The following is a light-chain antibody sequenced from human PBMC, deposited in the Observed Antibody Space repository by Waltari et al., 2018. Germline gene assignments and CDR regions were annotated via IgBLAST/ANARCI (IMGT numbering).Light chain of an antibody. V-gene: IGLV3-21*01. CDR1: NIESKS. CDR2: YDN. J-gene: IGLJ1*01. CDR3: QVWDANTDPGV. Sequence: SYVLTQPPSVSVAPGENGRITCGGNNIESKSVNWYRQRPGQAPVVVISYDNDRAAGIPERFSGSNSGNTATLTISRVEAGDEADYYCQVWDANTDPGVFGTGTEVTVL.